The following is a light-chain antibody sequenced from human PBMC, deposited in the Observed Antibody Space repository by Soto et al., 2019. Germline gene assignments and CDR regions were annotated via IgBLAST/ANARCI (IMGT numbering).Light chain of an antibody. CDR2: DNN. CDR1: SSNVGNNY. V-gene: IGLV1-51*01. Sequence: QSVLTQPPSVSAAPGQKVTLSCSGSSSNVGNNYVSWYQQLPGTAPKLLIYDNNKRPSGIPDRFSGSKSGTSATLGITGLQTGDEADYYCGTWDDSLSAVFGGGTQLTVL. J-gene: IGLJ2*01. CDR3: GTWDDSLSAV.